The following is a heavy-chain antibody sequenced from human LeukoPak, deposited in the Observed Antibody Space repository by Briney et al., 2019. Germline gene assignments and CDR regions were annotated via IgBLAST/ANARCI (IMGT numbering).Heavy chain of an antibody. D-gene: IGHD6-19*01. CDR1: GFTVSSNY. Sequence: PGGSLRLSCAASGFTVSSNYMSWVRQAPGKGLEWVSVIYSGGSTYCADSVKGRFTISRDNSKNTLYLQMNSLRAEDAAVYYCASSSYSSGWWEDDAFDIWGQGTMVTVSS. CDR3: ASSSYSSGWWEDDAFDI. J-gene: IGHJ3*02. V-gene: IGHV3-66*01. CDR2: IYSGGST.